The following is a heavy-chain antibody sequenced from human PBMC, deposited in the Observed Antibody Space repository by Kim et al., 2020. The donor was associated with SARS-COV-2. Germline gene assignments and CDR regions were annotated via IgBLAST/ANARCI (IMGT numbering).Heavy chain of an antibody. J-gene: IGHJ3*02. D-gene: IGHD2-2*01. Sequence: GGSLRLSCAASGFTFSSYGMHWVRQAPGKGLEWVAVIWYDGSNKYYADSVKGRFTISRDNSKNTLYLQMNSLRAEDTAVYYCARDRGRYCSSTSCYYDAFDIWGQGTMVTVSS. V-gene: IGHV3-33*01. CDR2: IWYDGSNK. CDR3: ARDRGRYCSSTSCYYDAFDI. CDR1: GFTFSSYG.